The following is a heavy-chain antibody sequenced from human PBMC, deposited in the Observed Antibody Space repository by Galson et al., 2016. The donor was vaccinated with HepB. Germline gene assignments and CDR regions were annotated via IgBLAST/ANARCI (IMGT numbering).Heavy chain of an antibody. Sequence: SLRLSCAASGFTVSSNYMSWVRQAPGKGLEWVSVIYSGGSTYYADSVKGRFTISRANSKNTLYLQMNSLRAEDTAVYYCARRLEGKWWEPDAFDIWGQGTMVTVSS. CDR1: GFTVSSNY. CDR2: IYSGGST. V-gene: IGHV3-53*01. J-gene: IGHJ3*02. D-gene: IGHD2-15*01. CDR3: ARRLEGKWWEPDAFDI.